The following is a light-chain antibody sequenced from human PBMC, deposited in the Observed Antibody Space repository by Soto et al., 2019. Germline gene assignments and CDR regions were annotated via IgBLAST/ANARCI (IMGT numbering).Light chain of an antibody. Sequence: ELVLTQSPGTLSLSPGERATLSCRASQSLSSRNLAWYQQKPGQAPRPLTYGVSSRATGIPDRFSGSGSGTDFTLTISRLEAEDFAVYYCQQYGSSPGTFGQGTKVDIK. V-gene: IGKV3-20*01. CDR2: GVS. CDR3: QQYGSSPGT. CDR1: QSLSSRN. J-gene: IGKJ1*01.